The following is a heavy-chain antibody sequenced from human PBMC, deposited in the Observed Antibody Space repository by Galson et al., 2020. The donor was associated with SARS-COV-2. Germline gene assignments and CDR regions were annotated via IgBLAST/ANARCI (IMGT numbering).Heavy chain of an antibody. J-gene: IGHJ3*02. D-gene: IGHD6-13*01. CDR1: GYTFTGYY. CDR2: INPNSGGT. V-gene: IGHV1-2*04. CDR3: ARQAAAGKGAFDI. Sequence: ASVKVSCKASGYTFTGYYMHWVRQAPGQGLEWMGWINPNSGGTNYAQKFQGWVTMTRDTSISTAYMELSRLRSDDTAVYYCARQAAAGKGAFDIWGQGTMVTVSS.